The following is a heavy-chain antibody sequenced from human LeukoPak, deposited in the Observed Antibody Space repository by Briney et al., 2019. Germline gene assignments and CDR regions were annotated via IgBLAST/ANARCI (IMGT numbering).Heavy chain of an antibody. D-gene: IGHD6-19*01. CDR2: ISGSGTSA. Sequence: GGSLRLSCAASGFTFSSYAISWVRQAPGKGLEWVSGISGSGTSAYYADSVKGRFTISRDNSKNTLYLQMNSLRAEDTALYYCARELRIAVAGTKDYWGQGTLVTVSP. J-gene: IGHJ4*02. V-gene: IGHV3-23*01. CDR1: GFTFSSYA. CDR3: ARELRIAVAGTKDY.